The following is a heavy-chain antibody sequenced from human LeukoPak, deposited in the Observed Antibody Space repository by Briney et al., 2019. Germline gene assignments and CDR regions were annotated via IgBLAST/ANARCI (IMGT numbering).Heavy chain of an antibody. CDR1: GFTFSSYA. V-gene: IGHV3-64*01. CDR3: ARARSSYSYGDAFDI. D-gene: IGHD5-18*01. J-gene: IGHJ3*02. Sequence: PGGSLRLSCAASGFTFSSYAMHWVRQAPGKGLEYVSAISSNGGSTYYANSVKGRFTISRDNSKNTLYLQMNSLRAEDTAVYYCARARSSYSYGDAFDIWGQGTMVTVSS. CDR2: ISSNGGST.